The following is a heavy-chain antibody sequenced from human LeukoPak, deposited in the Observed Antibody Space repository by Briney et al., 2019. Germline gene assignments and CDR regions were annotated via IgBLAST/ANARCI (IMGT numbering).Heavy chain of an antibody. V-gene: IGHV4-39*07. CDR2: IYYSGST. Sequence: SETLSLTCTVSGGSISSSSYYWGWIRQPPWKGLEWIGSIYYSGSTNYNPSLKSRVTISVDTSKNQFSLKLSSVTAADTAVYYCARETYYYKQGAFDIWGQGTMVTVSS. CDR1: GGSISSSSYY. CDR3: ARETYYYKQGAFDI. D-gene: IGHD3-10*01. J-gene: IGHJ3*02.